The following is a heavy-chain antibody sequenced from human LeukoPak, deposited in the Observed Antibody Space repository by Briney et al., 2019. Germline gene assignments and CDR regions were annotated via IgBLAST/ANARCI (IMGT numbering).Heavy chain of an antibody. V-gene: IGHV3-30-3*01. J-gene: IGHJ4*02. D-gene: IGHD5-18*01. Sequence: GRSLRLSCVVSGLTSGFTFSSYAMHWVRQAPGKGLEWVAFVSYDGGSKYYADSVKGRFTISRDNSKNTVFLQMDSLRAEDTAVYYCAESDGYNYDYWGQGALVTVSS. CDR1: GFTFSSYA. CDR3: AESDGYNYDY. CDR2: VSYDGGSK.